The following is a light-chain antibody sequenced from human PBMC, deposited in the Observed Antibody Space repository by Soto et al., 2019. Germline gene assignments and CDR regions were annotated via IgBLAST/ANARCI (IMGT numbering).Light chain of an antibody. J-gene: IGLJ1*01. CDR1: SSNIRNNY. V-gene: IGLV1-51*02. CDR2: ESN. CDR3: GTWDSSLSAGV. Sequence: QSVLTQPPSLSAAPGQKVTISCSGSSSNIRNNYVSWYQQLPGTAPKLLIYESNKRPSGIPDRFSGSKSGTSATLGITGLQTGDEADYYCGTWDSSLSAGVFGTGTKVTVL.